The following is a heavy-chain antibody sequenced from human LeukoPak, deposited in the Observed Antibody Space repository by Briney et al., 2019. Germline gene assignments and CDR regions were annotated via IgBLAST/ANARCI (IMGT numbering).Heavy chain of an antibody. CDR2: VNLQGST. V-gene: IGHV4-4*02. J-gene: IGHJ4*02. Sequence: ASETLSLTCGVSGGSITNTNYWTWVRQPPGKGLEWIGEVNLQGSTNYNPSLMGRVAISVDTSENHISLQLTSVTAADTAVYYCAREGGPYRPLDYSGQGTLATVSS. CDR1: GGSITNTNY. CDR3: AREGGPYRPLDY.